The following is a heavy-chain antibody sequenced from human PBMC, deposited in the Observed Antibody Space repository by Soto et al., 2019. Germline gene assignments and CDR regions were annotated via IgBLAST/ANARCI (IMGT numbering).Heavy chain of an antibody. D-gene: IGHD1-26*01. CDR1: GYTFTGYY. CDR2: INPNTGGT. CDR3: ARLMDPYSGPHLGI. V-gene: IGHV1-2*02. J-gene: IGHJ3*02. Sequence: ASVKVSCKASGYTFTGYYIHWVRQAPGQGLEWMGWINPNTGGTNYAQKFQGRVTMTRDTSISTAYMELSTLKSDDAAVYYCARLMDPYSGPHLGIWGQGTMVTVSS.